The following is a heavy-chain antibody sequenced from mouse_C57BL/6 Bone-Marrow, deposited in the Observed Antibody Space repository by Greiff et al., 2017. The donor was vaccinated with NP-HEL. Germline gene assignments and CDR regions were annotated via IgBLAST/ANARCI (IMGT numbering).Heavy chain of an antibody. Sequence: VKLMESGPGLVAPSQSLSITCTVSGFSLTSYGVDWVRQPPGKGLEWLGVIWGGGSTNYNSALMSRLSISKDNSKSQVFLKMNSLQTDDTAMYYCANFYYGSREGAMDYWGQGTSVTVSS. V-gene: IGHV2-9*01. CDR1: GFSLTSYG. CDR3: ANFYYGSREGAMDY. D-gene: IGHD1-1*01. CDR2: IWGGGST. J-gene: IGHJ4*01.